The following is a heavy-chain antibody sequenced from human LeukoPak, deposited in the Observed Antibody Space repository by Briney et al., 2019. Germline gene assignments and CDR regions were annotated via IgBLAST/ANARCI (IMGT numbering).Heavy chain of an antibody. CDR3: ARDATYCTNGVCYTRFDY. V-gene: IGHV3-7*01. Sequence: PGGSLRLSCAASGFTFTSHWMSWVRQAPGKGLEWVARMNLDGSEKYYVDSVKGRFTISRDNAKTSLYPEMNSLRAEDTAVYYCARDATYCTNGVCYTRFDYWGQGTLVTVSS. D-gene: IGHD2-8*01. CDR2: MNLDGSEK. CDR1: GFTFTSHW. J-gene: IGHJ4*02.